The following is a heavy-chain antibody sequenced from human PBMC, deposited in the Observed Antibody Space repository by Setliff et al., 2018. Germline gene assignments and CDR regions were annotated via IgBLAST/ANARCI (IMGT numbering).Heavy chain of an antibody. CDR1: GDSISTSSYY. V-gene: IGHV4-39*07. D-gene: IGHD3-10*01. Sequence: SETLSLTCSASGDSISTSSYYWGWIRQPPGKGLEWIGSIYYRGSTYHNPSLKSRVTVSVDTSENQFSLKLSSVTAADTAVYYCARSSSGSPHYYYAMDVWGQGTTVTVSS. J-gene: IGHJ6*02. CDR2: IYYRGST. CDR3: ARSSSGSPHYYYAMDV.